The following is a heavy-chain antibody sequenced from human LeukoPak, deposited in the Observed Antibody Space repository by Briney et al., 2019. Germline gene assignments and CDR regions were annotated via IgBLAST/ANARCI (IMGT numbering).Heavy chain of an antibody. CDR1: GGSISSSNW. V-gene: IGHV4-4*02. CDR2: IYHSGST. J-gene: IGHJ4*02. D-gene: IGHD6-19*01. Sequence: SGTLSLTCAVSGGSISSSNWWSWVHQPPGKGLEWIGEIYHSGSTNYNPSLKSRVTISVDKSKNQFSLKLSSVTAADTAVYYCSKSYSSDWYGVGYFDYWGQGTLVTVSS. CDR3: SKSYSSDWYGVGYFDY.